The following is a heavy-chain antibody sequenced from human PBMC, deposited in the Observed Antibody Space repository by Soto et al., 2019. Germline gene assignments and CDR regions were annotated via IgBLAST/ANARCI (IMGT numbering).Heavy chain of an antibody. D-gene: IGHD6-13*01. J-gene: IGHJ6*02. CDR1: GFTFSRYA. CDR2: ISYDGSNK. Sequence: GGSLRLSCAASGFTFSRYAMHGVRQAPGKGLEWVAVISYDGSNKYYADSVKGRFTISRDNSKNTLYLQMNSLRAEDTAVYYCARDGIAAADEPTYYYYGMDVWGQGTTVTVSS. V-gene: IGHV3-30-3*01. CDR3: ARDGIAAADEPTYYYYGMDV.